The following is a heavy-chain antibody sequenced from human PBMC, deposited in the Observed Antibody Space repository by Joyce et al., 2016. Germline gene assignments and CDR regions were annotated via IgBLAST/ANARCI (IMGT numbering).Heavy chain of an antibody. Sequence: QVQLVESGGGVVQPGRSLRLSCAASGFRFRGYGMQWVRQAPGNGLELVAIIWYDGSNQYYADSVKGRFTISRDNSKNTLYQQMNSLRAEDTAVYYCARDSQCEPRGYFDYWGQGTQVTVSS. CDR3: ARDSQCEPRGYFDY. J-gene: IGHJ4*02. D-gene: IGHD3-10*01. V-gene: IGHV3-33*01. CDR1: GFRFRGYG. CDR2: IWYDGSNQ.